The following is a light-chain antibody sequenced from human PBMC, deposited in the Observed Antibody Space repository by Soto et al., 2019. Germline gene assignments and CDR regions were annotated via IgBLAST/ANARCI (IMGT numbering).Light chain of an antibody. CDR3: SSYTSSSTPVV. CDR2: DNN. CDR1: SSNTGADYD. V-gene: IGLV1-40*01. J-gene: IGLJ2*01. Sequence: QSVLTQPPSVSGAPGQRVTISCTGSSSNTGADYDVHWYQHLPGSAPKLLIYDNNIRPSGVPDRFSGSKSGTSASLAITGLQAEDEGDYYCSSYTSSSTPVVFGGGTKLTVL.